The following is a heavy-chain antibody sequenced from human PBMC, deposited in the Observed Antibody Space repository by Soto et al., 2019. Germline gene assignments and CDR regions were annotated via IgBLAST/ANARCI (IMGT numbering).Heavy chain of an antibody. Sequence: PSETLSLTCTVSGCSISSSSYYWGWIRQPPGKGLEWIGSIYYSGSTYYNPSLKSRVTISVDTSKNQFSLKLSSVTAADTAVYYCARHLSWYNWFDPWGQGTLVTVSS. V-gene: IGHV4-39*01. CDR3: ARHLSWYNWFDP. J-gene: IGHJ5*02. CDR2: IYYSGST. D-gene: IGHD6-13*01. CDR1: GCSISSSSYY.